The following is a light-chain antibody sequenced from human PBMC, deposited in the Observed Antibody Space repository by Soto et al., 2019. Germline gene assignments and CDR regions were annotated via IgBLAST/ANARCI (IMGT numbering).Light chain of an antibody. CDR2: DAS. Sequence: EIVLTQSPATLSLSPGERATLSCRASQSVRSYLAWYQQKPGQAPRLLIYDASNRETGIPARFSGSGAGTECTRTISSLEPEDFAVDYCQQRSNWVLTFGGGTKVDIK. CDR3: QQRSNWVLT. V-gene: IGKV3-11*01. CDR1: QSVRSY. J-gene: IGKJ4*01.